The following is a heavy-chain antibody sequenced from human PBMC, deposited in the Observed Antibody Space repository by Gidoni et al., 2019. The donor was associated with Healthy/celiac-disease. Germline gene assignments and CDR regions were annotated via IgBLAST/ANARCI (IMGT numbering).Heavy chain of an antibody. J-gene: IGHJ6*02. Sequence: EVQLVESGGGLVQPGGSLRLSCAASGFTFSSYAMHWVRQAPGKGLEYVSAISSNGGSTYYANSVKGRFTISRDNSKNTLYLQMGSLRAEDMAVYYCARERTTVTYYYYGMDVWGQGTTVTVSS. CDR3: ARERTTVTYYYYGMDV. CDR1: GFTFSSYA. V-gene: IGHV3-64*01. CDR2: ISSNGGST. D-gene: IGHD4-4*01.